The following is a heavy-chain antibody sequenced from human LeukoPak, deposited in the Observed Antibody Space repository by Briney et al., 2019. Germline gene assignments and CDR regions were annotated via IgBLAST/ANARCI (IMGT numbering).Heavy chain of an antibody. D-gene: IGHD3-10*01. V-gene: IGHV4-38-2*01. CDR2: INHSGST. CDR3: ASAYGSGSYYNGFLY. CDR1: GYSLSSGYY. Sequence: SETLSLTCAVSGYSLSSGYYWGWIRQPPGKGIDWIGSINHSGSTYYNPSLKSRVTISVDTSKNQLSLKLSSVTAADTAVYYCASAYGSGSYYNGFLYWGQGTLVTVSS. J-gene: IGHJ4*02.